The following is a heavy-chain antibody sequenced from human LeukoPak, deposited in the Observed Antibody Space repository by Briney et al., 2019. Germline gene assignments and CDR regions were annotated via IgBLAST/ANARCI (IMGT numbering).Heavy chain of an antibody. V-gene: IGHV4-39*01. Sequence: SETLSLTCTVSGGSISSSSYYWGWVRQPPGKGLEWIGSIHYSGSTYYNPSLKSRLTMSVDTSKNQFSLKLSSVTAADTAVYYCANYCSGGTCYLGFDYWGQGTLVTVSS. D-gene: IGHD2-15*01. CDR3: ANYCSGGTCYLGFDY. CDR1: GGSISSSSYY. J-gene: IGHJ4*02. CDR2: IHYSGST.